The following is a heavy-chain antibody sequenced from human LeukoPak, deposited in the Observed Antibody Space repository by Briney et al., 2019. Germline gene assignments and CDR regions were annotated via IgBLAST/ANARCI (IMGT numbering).Heavy chain of an antibody. CDR1: GFTFSNYG. CDR2: IRYDGSNK. CDR3: ARDGMVRGVFDY. D-gene: IGHD3-10*01. J-gene: IGHJ4*02. V-gene: IGHV3-30*02. Sequence: GGSLRLSCAASGFTFSNYGMHWVRQAPGKGLEWVAFIRYDGSNKYYADSVKGRFTISRDNSKNTLYLQMNSLRAEDTAVYYCARDGMVRGVFDYWGQGTLVTVSS.